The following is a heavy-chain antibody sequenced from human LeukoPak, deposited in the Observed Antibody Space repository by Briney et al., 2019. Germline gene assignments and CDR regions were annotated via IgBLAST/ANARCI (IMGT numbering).Heavy chain of an antibody. V-gene: IGHV3-7*01. CDR2: IKQDGSEE. Sequence: GGSLRLSCAASGFTFSSYWMSWVRQAPGKGLEWVANIKQDGSEEYYVDSVKGRFTISRDNAKNSLYLQMNSLRAEDTAVYYCARDQKAGTRYYGMDVWGQGTTVTVSS. J-gene: IGHJ6*02. D-gene: IGHD6-19*01. CDR3: ARDQKAGTRYYGMDV. CDR1: GFTFSSYW.